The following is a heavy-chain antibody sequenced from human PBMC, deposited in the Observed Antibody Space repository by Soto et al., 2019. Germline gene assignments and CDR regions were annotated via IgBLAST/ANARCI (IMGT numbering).Heavy chain of an antibody. D-gene: IGHD4-17*01. V-gene: IGHV4-39*01. Sequence: LSLTCTVSGGSFTNSSYYWGWIRQSPGKGLEWIGSVYYRGRSYSKSSVKSRVTISVDTSKNRFSLSLNSVTASDTAVYFCVSQRTTVPTQAYFDYWGPGALVTVSS. CDR3: VSQRTTVPTQAYFDY. CDR2: VYYRGRS. CDR1: GGSFTNSSYY. J-gene: IGHJ4*02.